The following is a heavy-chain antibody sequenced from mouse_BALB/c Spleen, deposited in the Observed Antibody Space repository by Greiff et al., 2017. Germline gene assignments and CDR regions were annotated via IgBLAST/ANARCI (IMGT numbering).Heavy chain of an antibody. Sequence: QVQLQQSGAELVKPGASVKLSCKASGYTFTSYYMYWVKQRPGQGLEWIGEINPSNGGTNFNEKFKSKATLTVDNSSSTAYMQLSSLTSEDSEVYNCTRARDSLLRVRGFAYWGQGTLVTVSA. J-gene: IGHJ3*01. CDR1: GYTFTSYY. D-gene: IGHD1-2*01. V-gene: IGHV1S81*02. CDR3: TRARDSLLRVRGFAY. CDR2: INPSNGGT.